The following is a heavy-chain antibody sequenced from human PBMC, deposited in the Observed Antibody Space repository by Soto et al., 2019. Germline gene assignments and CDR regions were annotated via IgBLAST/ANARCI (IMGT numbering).Heavy chain of an antibody. Sequence: QVQLVESGGGVVQPGRSLRLSCVASGFTFSNNGIHWVRQAPGKGLEWVAVISSDGSKKYYADSVKGRFNISRDNSKNTLYLQLNSLRAEDTAVYYSAMDLYGGSSRFDYWGQGTLVTVSS. D-gene: IGHD2-15*01. J-gene: IGHJ4*02. CDR3: AMDLYGGSSRFDY. CDR1: GFTFSNNG. V-gene: IGHV3-30*03. CDR2: ISSDGSKK.